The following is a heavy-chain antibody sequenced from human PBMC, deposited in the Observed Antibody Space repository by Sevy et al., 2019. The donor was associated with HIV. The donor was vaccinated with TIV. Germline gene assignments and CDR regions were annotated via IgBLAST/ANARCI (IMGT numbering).Heavy chain of an antibody. CDR2: ISSSSSTI. CDR1: GFTFSSYS. D-gene: IGHD6-13*01. V-gene: IGHV3-48*01. J-gene: IGHJ4*02. CDR3: ARDGDKGPYSSSWYGSPDY. Sequence: GGSLRLSCAASGFTFSSYSMNWVRQAPGKGLEWVSYISSSSSTIYYADSVKGRCTISRDNAKNSLYLQMNSLRAEDTAVYYCARDGDKGPYSSSWYGSPDYWGQGTLVTVSS.